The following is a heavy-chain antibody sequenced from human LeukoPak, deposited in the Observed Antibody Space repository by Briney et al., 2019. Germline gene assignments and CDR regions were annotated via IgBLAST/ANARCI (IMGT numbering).Heavy chain of an antibody. CDR1: GGTFSSYA. D-gene: IGHD5-18*01. CDR3: ARDKERQLWIDY. CDR2: IIPILGIA. Sequence: GASVKVSCKASGGTFSSYAISWVRQAPGQGLEWMGRIIPILGIANYAQKFQGRVTITADKSTSTAYMELSSLRSEDTAVYYCARDKERQLWIDYWGQGTLVTVSS. J-gene: IGHJ4*02. V-gene: IGHV1-69*04.